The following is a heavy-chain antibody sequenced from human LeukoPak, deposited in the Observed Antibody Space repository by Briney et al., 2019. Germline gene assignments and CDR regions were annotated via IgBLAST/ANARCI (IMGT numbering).Heavy chain of an antibody. D-gene: IGHD6-19*01. CDR2: ISGSGGST. J-gene: IGHJ4*02. CDR1: GFTFSSYA. CDR3: AKALRAPGYSSGRTVFDY. V-gene: IGHV3-23*01. Sequence: SGGSLRLSCAASGFTFSSYAMSWVRQAPGKGLEWVSAISGSGGSTYYADSVKGRFTISRDNSKNTLYLQMNSLRAEDTAVYYCAKALRAPGYSSGRTVFDYWGQGTLVTVSS.